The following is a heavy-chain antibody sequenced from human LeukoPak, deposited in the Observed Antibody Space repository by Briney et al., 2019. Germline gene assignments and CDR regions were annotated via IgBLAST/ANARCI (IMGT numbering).Heavy chain of an antibody. D-gene: IGHD4-23*01. CDR3: YGANAEH. J-gene: IGHJ1*01. CDR1: GFTFSTYT. Sequence: GGSLSLSCAASGFTFSTYTMNWVRQAPGKGLVWVSGTNTDGSSTMYADSVKGRFTIARDNAKNTLYLQMNSLRAEDTAVYYCYGANAEHWGQGTLVTVSS. CDR2: TNTDGSST. V-gene: IGHV3-74*03.